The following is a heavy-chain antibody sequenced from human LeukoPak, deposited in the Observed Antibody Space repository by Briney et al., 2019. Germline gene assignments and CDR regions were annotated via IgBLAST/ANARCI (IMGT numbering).Heavy chain of an antibody. CDR1: GYTFTVYY. Sequence: ASVKVSCKASGYTFTVYYMHWVRQAPGQGLEWMGWINPNSGGTNYAQKFQGRITVTRDTSISTAYMELSRLRSDDTAVDYGARGATTSYGSGWYGGFVYWGQGTLVTVSS. V-gene: IGHV1-2*02. CDR2: INPNSGGT. D-gene: IGHD6-19*01. J-gene: IGHJ4*02. CDR3: ARGATTSYGSGWYGGFVY.